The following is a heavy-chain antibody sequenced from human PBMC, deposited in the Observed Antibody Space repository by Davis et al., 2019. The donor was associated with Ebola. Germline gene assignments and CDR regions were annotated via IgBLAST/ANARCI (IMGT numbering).Heavy chain of an antibody. V-gene: IGHV4-59*08. Sequence: SETLSLTCTVSGGSISSYYWSWIRQPPGKGLEWIGYIYYSGSTNYNPSLKSRVTISVDTSKNQFSLKLSSVTAADTAVYYCARRTGWFWGQGALVTVSS. J-gene: IGHJ4*02. D-gene: IGHD3-9*01. CDR3: ARRTGWF. CDR2: IYYSGST. CDR1: GGSISSYY.